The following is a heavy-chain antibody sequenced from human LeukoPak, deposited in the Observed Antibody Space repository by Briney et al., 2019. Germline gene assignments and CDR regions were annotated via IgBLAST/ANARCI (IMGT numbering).Heavy chain of an antibody. D-gene: IGHD1-1*01. CDR2: IYSGDSDT. Sequence: GESLKISCNGSGYXFTSYWICWVRQMPGKGLEWMGIIYSGDSDTRYSPSFQGQVTISADKSITTAYLQWSSLKASDTAMYYCARSVDTTLPYYFDYWGQGALVTVSS. V-gene: IGHV5-51*01. J-gene: IGHJ4*02. CDR1: GYXFTSYW. CDR3: ARSVDTTLPYYFDY.